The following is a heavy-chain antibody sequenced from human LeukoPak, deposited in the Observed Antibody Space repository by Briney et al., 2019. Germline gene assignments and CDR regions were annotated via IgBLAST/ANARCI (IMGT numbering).Heavy chain of an antibody. CDR3: AREAVGATPLFYYYGMDV. Sequence: GGSLRLSCAASGFTFSSYSMNWVRQAPGKGLEWVSSISSSSSYIYYADSVKGRFTISRDNAKNSLYLQMNSLRAEDTAVYYCAREAVGATPLFYYYGMDVWGQGTTVTVSS. D-gene: IGHD1-26*01. J-gene: IGHJ6*02. CDR1: GFTFSSYS. V-gene: IGHV3-21*01. CDR2: ISSSSSYI.